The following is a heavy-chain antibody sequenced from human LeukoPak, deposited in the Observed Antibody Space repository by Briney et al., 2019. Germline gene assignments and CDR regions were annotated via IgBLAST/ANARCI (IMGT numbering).Heavy chain of an antibody. D-gene: IGHD3-10*01. CDR3: ARMSTTGGSDNWFDP. V-gene: IGHV1-69*05. J-gene: IGHJ5*02. Sequence: ASVKVSCKASGGTFSSYAISWVRQAPGQGLEWMGGIIPTFGTANYAQKFQGRVTITRSTSISTAYMELSSLRSEDTAVYYCARMSTTGGSDNWFDPWGQGTLVTVSS. CDR1: GGTFSSYA. CDR2: IIPTFGTA.